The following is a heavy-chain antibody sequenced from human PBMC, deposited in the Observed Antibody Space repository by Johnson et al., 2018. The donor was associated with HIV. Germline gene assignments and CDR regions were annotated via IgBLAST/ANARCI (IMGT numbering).Heavy chain of an antibody. V-gene: IGHV3-66*01. D-gene: IGHD4-17*01. Sequence: VQLVESGGGVVQPGGSLRLSCAAHGFSVSSNFMSWVRQAPGKGLEWVSVIYSGGSTYYADSVKGRFTISRDNSKNTLYLQMNSLRAEDTAVYYCAILAGLDYGDSLDAFDIWGQGTMVTVSS. CDR3: AILAGLDYGDSLDAFDI. CDR1: GFSVSSNF. J-gene: IGHJ3*02. CDR2: IYSGGST.